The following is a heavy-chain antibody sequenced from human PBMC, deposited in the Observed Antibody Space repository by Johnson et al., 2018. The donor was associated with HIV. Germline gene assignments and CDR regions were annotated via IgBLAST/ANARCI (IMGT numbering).Heavy chain of an antibody. Sequence: QVQLVESGGGVVQPGRSLRLSCAASGFTFSSYAMHWVRQAPGKGLEWVAVISYDGSNKYYADSVKGRFTISRDNSKNTLYLQMNSLRAEDTAVYYCARELSVDAFDIWGQGTMVTVSS. CDR3: ARELSVDAFDI. CDR1: GFTFSSYA. D-gene: IGHD2-15*01. V-gene: IGHV3-30-3*01. CDR2: ISYDGSNK. J-gene: IGHJ3*02.